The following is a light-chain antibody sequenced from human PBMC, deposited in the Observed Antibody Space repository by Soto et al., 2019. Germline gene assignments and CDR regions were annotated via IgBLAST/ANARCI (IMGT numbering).Light chain of an antibody. Sequence: DIQMTQSPSTLSASVGDRVTITCRASQSISDSLAWYQQKPGKAPKLLIYEAPSLKSGVPSRFSGSRSGTEYTLTISSLQPDDVATYYCQQYNGYWTFGQGTKVEIK. CDR1: QSISDS. J-gene: IGKJ1*01. CDR2: EAP. V-gene: IGKV1-5*03. CDR3: QQYNGYWT.